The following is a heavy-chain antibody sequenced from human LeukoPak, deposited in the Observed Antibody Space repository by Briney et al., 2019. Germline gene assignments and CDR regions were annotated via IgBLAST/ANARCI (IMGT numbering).Heavy chain of an antibody. CDR3: ARGAKPGNHGAFDV. CDR2: IIPIFGTA. D-gene: IGHD4-23*01. CDR1: GVTFSNFA. V-gene: IGHV1-69*06. J-gene: IGHJ3*01. Sequence: SVKVSCKASGVTFSNFAISWVRQAPGQGLEWMGGIIPIFGTANYAQKFQGRVTITADKSTSTAYMELSSLRSEDTAVYYCARGAKPGNHGAFDVWGQGTLVTVSS.